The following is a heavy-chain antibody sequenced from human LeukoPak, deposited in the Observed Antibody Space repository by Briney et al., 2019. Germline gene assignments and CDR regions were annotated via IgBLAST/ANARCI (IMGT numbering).Heavy chain of an antibody. CDR2: IYYSGST. D-gene: IGHD3-22*01. Sequence: NPSETLSLTCTVSGGSIRSGSHYWAWIRQPPGKGLEWIGSIYYSGSTYYNPSLENRVTISIDTSKNHFSLKLSSLSAADTSVYYCAKRDDSGGNLVDLWGQGTPVTVS. J-gene: IGHJ4*02. CDR1: GGSIRSGSHY. V-gene: IGHV4-39*02. CDR3: AKRDDSGGNLVDL.